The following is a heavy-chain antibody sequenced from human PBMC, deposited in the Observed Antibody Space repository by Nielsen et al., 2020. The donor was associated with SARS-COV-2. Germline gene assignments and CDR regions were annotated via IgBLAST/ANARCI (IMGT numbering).Heavy chain of an antibody. V-gene: IGHV3-30-3*01. D-gene: IGHD2-2*01. Sequence: WIRQPPGKGLEWVAVISYDGSNKYYADSVKGRFTISRDNSKNTLYLQMNSLRAEDTAVYYCAREGKDIVVVPAAHGMDVWGQGTTVTAP. CDR3: AREGKDIVVVPAAHGMDV. J-gene: IGHJ6*02. CDR2: ISYDGSNK.